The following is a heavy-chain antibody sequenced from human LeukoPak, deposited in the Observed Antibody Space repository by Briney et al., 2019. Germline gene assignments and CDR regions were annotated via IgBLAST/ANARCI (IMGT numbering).Heavy chain of an antibody. J-gene: IGHJ4*02. Sequence: GGSLRLSCVASGFTFDDYAMHWVRQAPGKGLEWVSGISWNSGSIGYADSVKGRFTISRDNAKNSLYLQMNSLRAEDTALYYCAKDRNYYGSAELVGWGQGTLVTVSS. CDR1: GFTFDDYA. D-gene: IGHD3-10*01. CDR2: ISWNSGSI. CDR3: AKDRNYYGSAELVG. V-gene: IGHV3-9*01.